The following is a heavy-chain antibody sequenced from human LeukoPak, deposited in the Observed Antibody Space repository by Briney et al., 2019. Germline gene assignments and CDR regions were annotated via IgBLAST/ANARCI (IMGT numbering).Heavy chain of an antibody. Sequence: ASVNVSCKASGYTFTSYSISWVRQAPGEGLEWMGWISAYNGNTIYTQNVNGRVTMTTDTSTTTAYMELRSLKSDDTAVYYCARASYCSGGSCYSDYWGQGTLVTVSS. CDR1: GYTFTSYS. V-gene: IGHV1-18*01. J-gene: IGHJ4*02. CDR3: ARASYCSGGSCYSDY. CDR2: ISAYNGNT. D-gene: IGHD2-15*01.